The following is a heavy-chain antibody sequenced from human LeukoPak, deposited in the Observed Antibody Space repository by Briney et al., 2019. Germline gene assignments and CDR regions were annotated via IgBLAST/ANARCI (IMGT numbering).Heavy chain of an antibody. CDR2: ISAYNGNK. V-gene: IGHV1-18*01. Sequence: ASVKVSCKASGYTFTSYGISWVRQAAGQGLEWMGWISAYNGNKNYAQKLQGRVTMTTDTSTSTAYMELRSLRSDDTAVYYCARGEFGYSSSWYDPTFGAYPDDYDIDDWGQGTLVTVSS. D-gene: IGHD6-13*01. CDR1: GYTFTSYG. J-gene: IGHJ4*02. CDR3: ARGEFGYSSSWYDPTFGAYPDDYDIDD.